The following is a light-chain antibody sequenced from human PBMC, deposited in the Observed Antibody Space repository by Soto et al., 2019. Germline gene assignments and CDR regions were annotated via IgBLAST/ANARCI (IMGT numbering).Light chain of an antibody. CDR2: DAS. CDR1: QDVRTT. CDR3: QQRRNWPLT. J-gene: IGKJ2*01. V-gene: IGKV3-11*01. Sequence: EIVLTQSPATLSLSPGERATLSCRASQDVRTTLAWYQQKPGQAPRFLIYDASNRATGVPARFSGSGSGTYFTLTISSLEPEDFAVYYCQQRRNWPLTFGQVTKLEIK.